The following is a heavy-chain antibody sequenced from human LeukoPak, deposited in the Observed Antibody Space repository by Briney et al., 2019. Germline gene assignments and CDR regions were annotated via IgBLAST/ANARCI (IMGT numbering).Heavy chain of an antibody. CDR3: ARDLTHRRYYDNSGYQIVPTF. Sequence: ASVKVSCKASGYIFTNYDINWVRQAPGQGLEWMGWISGHNGHTNYAQKLQGRVTMTTDTSTSTAYMELRSLRSDDTAVYYCARDLTHRRYYDNSGYQIVPTFWGQGTLVTVSS. CDR1: GYIFTNYD. J-gene: IGHJ4*02. D-gene: IGHD3-22*01. CDR2: ISGHNGHT. V-gene: IGHV1-18*01.